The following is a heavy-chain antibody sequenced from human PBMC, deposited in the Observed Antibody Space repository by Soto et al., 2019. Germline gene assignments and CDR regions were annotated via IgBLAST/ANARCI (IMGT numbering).Heavy chain of an antibody. V-gene: IGHV1-69*02. Sequence: QVQLVQSGAAVKKPGSSVKVSCKASGGTFSSYTISWVRQAPGQGLEWMGRIIPILGIANYAQKFQGRVTITADKSTSKAYMELSSLRSEDTSVYYCARSIAVAGTRGNSFDPWGQGTLVTVSS. CDR3: ARSIAVAGTRGNSFDP. CDR1: GGTFSSYT. J-gene: IGHJ5*02. CDR2: IIPILGIA. D-gene: IGHD6-19*01.